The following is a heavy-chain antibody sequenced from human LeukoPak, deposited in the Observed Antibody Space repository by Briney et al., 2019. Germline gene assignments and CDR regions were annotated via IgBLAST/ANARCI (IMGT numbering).Heavy chain of an antibody. J-gene: IGHJ4*02. D-gene: IGHD6-13*01. Sequence: GGSLRLSCAASGFTFSSYAMNWVRQAPGKGLEWVSAISGNGGSTYQADSMRGRFTISGDNSKNTLYLQMNSLRAEDTAVYYCAKYGSNWHFDYWGQGTLVTVSS. CDR2: ISGNGGST. CDR3: AKYGSNWHFDY. CDR1: GFTFSSYA. V-gene: IGHV3-23*01.